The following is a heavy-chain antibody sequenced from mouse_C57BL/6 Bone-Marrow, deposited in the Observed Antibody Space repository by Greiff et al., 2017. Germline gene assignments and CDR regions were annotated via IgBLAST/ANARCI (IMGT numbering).Heavy chain of an antibody. Sequence: VKLQESGAELVRPGTSVKMSCKASGYTFTNYWIGWAKQRPGHGLEWIGDIYPGGGYTNYNEKFKGKATLTADKSSSTAYMQCSRLTSEDSAIYYCATYYSNYALSMDYWGQGTSVTVSS. D-gene: IGHD2-5*01. V-gene: IGHV1-63*01. CDR1: GYTFTNYW. CDR3: ATYYSNYALSMDY. CDR2: IYPGGGYT. J-gene: IGHJ4*01.